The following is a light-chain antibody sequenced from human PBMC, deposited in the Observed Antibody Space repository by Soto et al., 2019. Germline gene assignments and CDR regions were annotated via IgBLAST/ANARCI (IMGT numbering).Light chain of an antibody. V-gene: IGLV2-23*02. CDR2: EVN. CDR3: CSSGGSPTYV. J-gene: IGLJ1*01. CDR1: SSNVGSYKL. Sequence: QSALTQPASVSGSPGQSITISVTGTSSNVGSYKLVSWYQQHPGKAPKLMIFEVNKRPSGVSNRFSGSKSGNTASLTISGLKVEDEADYYCCSSGGSPTYVFGTGTKVTVL.